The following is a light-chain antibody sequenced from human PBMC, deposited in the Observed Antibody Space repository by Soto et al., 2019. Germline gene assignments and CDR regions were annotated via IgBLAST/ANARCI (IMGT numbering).Light chain of an antibody. CDR2: GAS. CDR3: QQYDSSPLT. J-gene: IGKJ4*01. V-gene: IGKV3-20*01. Sequence: EIVLTQSPGTLSLSPGQRATLSCRASQSLSSNYLAWYQQKPGLAPRLLIYGASSRATGIPDRFSGSASGTDFTLSISRLEPEDFAVYYWQQYDSSPLTFGGGTKVEIK. CDR1: QSLSSNY.